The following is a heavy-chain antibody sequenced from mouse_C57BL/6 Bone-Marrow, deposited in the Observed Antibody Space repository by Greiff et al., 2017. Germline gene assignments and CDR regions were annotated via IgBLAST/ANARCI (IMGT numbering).Heavy chain of an antibody. CDR1: GFTFSDYG. Sequence: EVHLVESGGGLVQPGGSLKLSCAASGFTFSDYGMAWVRQAPRKGPEWVAFISNLAYSIYYADTVTGRFTISRENAKNTLYLEMSSLRSEDTAMYYCARLDDGYPWFAYWGQGTLVTVSA. CDR2: ISNLAYSI. V-gene: IGHV5-15*01. J-gene: IGHJ3*01. CDR3: ARLDDGYPWFAY. D-gene: IGHD2-3*01.